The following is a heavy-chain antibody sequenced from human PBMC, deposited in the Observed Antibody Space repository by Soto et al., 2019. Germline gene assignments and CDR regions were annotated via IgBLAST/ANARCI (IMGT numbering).Heavy chain of an antibody. CDR1: GYTFTSYG. CDR3: ARGRYGDY. V-gene: IGHV1-18*01. Sequence: QVHLVQSGAEVKKPGASVKVSCNASGYTFTSYGITWVRQAPGQGLEWMGWSSAHKGNTDYAQKLQGRVIVTRDTSTSTDDRELSSLISDDTSVYYWARGRYGDYWGQGALVTVSS. J-gene: IGHJ4*02. D-gene: IGHD1-1*01. CDR2: SSAHKGNT.